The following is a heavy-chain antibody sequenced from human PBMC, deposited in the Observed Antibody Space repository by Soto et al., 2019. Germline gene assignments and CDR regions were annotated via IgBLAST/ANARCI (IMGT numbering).Heavy chain of an antibody. CDR1: GFTFSSYG. V-gene: IGHV3-33*01. CDR2: IWYDGSNK. Sequence: QVQLVESGGGVVQPGRSLRLSCAASGFTFSSYGMHWVRQAPGKGLEWVAVIWYDGSNKYYADSVKGRFTISRDNSKNTLYLQMNSLRAEDTAVYYCARDQVVLGKGGYFDYWGQGTLVTVSS. CDR3: ARDQVVLGKGGYFDY. D-gene: IGHD2-15*01. J-gene: IGHJ4*02.